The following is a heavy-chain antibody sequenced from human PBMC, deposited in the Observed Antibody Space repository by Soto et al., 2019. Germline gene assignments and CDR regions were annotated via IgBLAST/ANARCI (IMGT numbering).Heavy chain of an antibody. CDR1: GGSFSGYY. J-gene: IGHJ3*02. Sequence: QVQLQQWGAGLLKPSETLSLTCAVYGGSFSGYYWSWIRQPPWKGLEWIGEINHSGSTNYNPSIKSRVTISVDTSKNQFSLKLSSVTAADSAVYYCAREGYSSGWYPRHDAFDIWGQGTMVTVSS. D-gene: IGHD6-19*01. CDR2: INHSGST. V-gene: IGHV4-34*01. CDR3: AREGYSSGWYPRHDAFDI.